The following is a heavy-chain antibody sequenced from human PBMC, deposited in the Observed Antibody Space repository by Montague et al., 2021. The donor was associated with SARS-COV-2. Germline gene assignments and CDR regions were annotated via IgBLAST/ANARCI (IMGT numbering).Heavy chain of an antibody. CDR1: GGSISRYY. CDR3: ARSRENYNILTGYPYYFDY. J-gene: IGHJ4*02. V-gene: IGHV4-59*01. CDR2: LYYSGST. Sequence: LSLTCTVSGGSISRYYWNWIRQPPGKGLEWIAYLYYSGSTNYNPXXKSRVTISVDTSKNQFSLKLSSVTAADTAVYYCARSRENYNILTGYPYYFDYWGQGTLVTVSS. D-gene: IGHD3-9*01.